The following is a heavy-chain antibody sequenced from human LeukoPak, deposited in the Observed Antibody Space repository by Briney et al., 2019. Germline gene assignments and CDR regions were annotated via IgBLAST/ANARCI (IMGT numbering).Heavy chain of an antibody. V-gene: IGHV4-59*08. CDR1: GDSISSDY. D-gene: IGHD4-11*01. CDR2: IFHSGTT. CDR3: ARTRPQDYSTSYVDV. J-gene: IGHJ6*04. Sequence: SETLSLTCNVTGDSISSDYWSWIRQSPGKGLEWIGFIFHSGTTDYNPALQSRVAISIDKSKNQFSLKMTSVTAADTAVYYCARTRPQDYSTSYVDVWGKGTTVTVSS.